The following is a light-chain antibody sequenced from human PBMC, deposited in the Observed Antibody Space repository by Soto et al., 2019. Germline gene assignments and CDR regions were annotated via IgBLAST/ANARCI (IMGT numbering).Light chain of an antibody. Sequence: QSVLTQPASVSGSPGQSITISCTGTSSDVGGYKYASWYQQHPGKAPKLMIFEVSNRPSGVSNRFSGSKSGNTASLTISGLQAEDEADYYCSSYTRSSTNVFGPGTKVTVL. CDR2: EVS. CDR3: SSYTRSSTNV. J-gene: IGLJ1*01. CDR1: SSDVGGYKY. V-gene: IGLV2-14*01.